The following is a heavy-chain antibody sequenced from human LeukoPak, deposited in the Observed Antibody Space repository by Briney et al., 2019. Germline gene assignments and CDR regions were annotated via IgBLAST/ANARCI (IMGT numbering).Heavy chain of an antibody. CDR3: AKDHGDYEGAYYFDY. J-gene: IGHJ4*02. Sequence: GGSLRLSCAASGFTFSSYGMHWVRQAPGKGMEWVAVISYDGSNKYYADSVKGRFTISRDNSKNTLYLQMNSLRAEDTAVCYCAKDHGDYEGAYYFDYWGQGTLVTVSS. CDR1: GFTFSSYG. V-gene: IGHV3-30*18. D-gene: IGHD4-17*01. CDR2: ISYDGSNK.